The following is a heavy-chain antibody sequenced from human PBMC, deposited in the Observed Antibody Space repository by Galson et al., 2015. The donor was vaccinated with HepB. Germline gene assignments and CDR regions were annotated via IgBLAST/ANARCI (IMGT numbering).Heavy chain of an antibody. D-gene: IGHD2-21*02. Sequence: SVKVSCKASGGTFSSYAISWVRQAPGQGLEWMGGIIPIFGIANYAQKFQGRVTITADESTSTAYMELSSLRSEDTAVYYCARALRPFVVVTATNWFDPWGQGTLVAVSS. V-gene: IGHV1-69*13. CDR1: GGTFSSYA. CDR2: IIPIFGIA. CDR3: ARALRPFVVVTATNWFDP. J-gene: IGHJ5*02.